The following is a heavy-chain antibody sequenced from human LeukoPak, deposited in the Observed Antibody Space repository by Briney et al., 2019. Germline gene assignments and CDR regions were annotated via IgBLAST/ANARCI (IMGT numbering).Heavy chain of an antibody. Sequence: ASVKVSCKASGYTFTNYAVNWLRQAPGQRLEWMGWINAGNGDTKFSQNYQARVTITRDTSASTAYMELSSLTSEDTAVYFCARGLWSAHRREYYFDSWGQGTLVTVSS. D-gene: IGHD3-3*01. CDR2: INAGNGDT. CDR3: ARGLWSAHRREYYFDS. J-gene: IGHJ4*02. V-gene: IGHV1-3*01. CDR1: GYTFTNYA.